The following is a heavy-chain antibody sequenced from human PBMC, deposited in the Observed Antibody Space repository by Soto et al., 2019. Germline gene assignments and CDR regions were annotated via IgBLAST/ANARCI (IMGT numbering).Heavy chain of an antibody. V-gene: IGHV3-11*05. Sequence: QVQLVESGGGLVKPGDSLRLSCAASGFTFSDYYMSWIRQAPGKGLEWGSYISTSSSYTKYADSVKGRFTISRDNAKNSLDLQMNTLRVEDTAVYYCARGGGSWLADYWGQGTLVTVSS. CDR1: GFTFSDYY. CDR3: ARGGGSWLADY. D-gene: IGHD6-13*01. CDR2: ISTSSSYT. J-gene: IGHJ4*02.